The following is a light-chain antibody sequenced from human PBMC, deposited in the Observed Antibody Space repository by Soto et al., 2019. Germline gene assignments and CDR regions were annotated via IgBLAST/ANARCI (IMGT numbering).Light chain of an antibody. CDR3: QQFGGSPPSWT. Sequence: ESVLTQSPGTLSLSPGERATLSCRASQSVSSNSLAWYQQKPGQAPRLLIYGASSRATGTPDRFSGSGSGTDFTLTISRLEPEDFAVYYCQQFGGSPPSWTFGQGTKV. CDR1: QSVSSNS. V-gene: IGKV3-20*01. J-gene: IGKJ1*01. CDR2: GAS.